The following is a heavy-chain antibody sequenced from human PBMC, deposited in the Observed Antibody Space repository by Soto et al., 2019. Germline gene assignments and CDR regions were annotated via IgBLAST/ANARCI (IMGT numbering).Heavy chain of an antibody. CDR3: AKEAITFGGVIVGHLDY. V-gene: IGHV3-23*01. D-gene: IGHD3-16*02. CDR2: ISGSGGST. J-gene: IGHJ4*02. Sequence: EVQLLESGGGLVQPGGSLRLSCAASGFTFSSYAMSWVRQAPGKGLEWVSAISGSGGSTYYADSVKARFTISRDNPKNTLYLQMNSLRAEDTAVYYCAKEAITFGGVIVGHLDYWGQGTLVTVSS. CDR1: GFTFSSYA.